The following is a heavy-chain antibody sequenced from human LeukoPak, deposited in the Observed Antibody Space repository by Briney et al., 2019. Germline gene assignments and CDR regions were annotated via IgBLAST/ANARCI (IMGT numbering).Heavy chain of an antibody. D-gene: IGHD6-19*01. J-gene: IGHJ4*02. CDR2: ISYDGSNK. CDR3: AKSVLAVAGEFDY. V-gene: IGHV3-30*18. CDR1: GFTFSSYG. Sequence: GGSLRLSCAASGFTFSSYGMHWVRQAPGKGLEWVAVISYDGSNKYYADSVKGRFTISRDNSKNTLYLQMNSLRAEDTAVYYCAKSVLAVAGEFDYWGQGTLVTVSS.